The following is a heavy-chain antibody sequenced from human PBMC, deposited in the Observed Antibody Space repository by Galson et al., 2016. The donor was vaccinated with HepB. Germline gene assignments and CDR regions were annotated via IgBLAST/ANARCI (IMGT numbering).Heavy chain of an antibody. CDR2: ISSSISTI. Sequence: SLRLSCAGSGFTFSTSGLNWVRQAPGKGLQWISYISSSISTIYYADSVVGRFTISRDNAKNSVYLQMDNLRDEDTGVYYCARELVHSAFDLWGQGTLVTVSS. V-gene: IGHV3-48*02. CDR1: GFTFSTSG. J-gene: IGHJ3*01. CDR3: ARELVHSAFDL. D-gene: IGHD6-6*01.